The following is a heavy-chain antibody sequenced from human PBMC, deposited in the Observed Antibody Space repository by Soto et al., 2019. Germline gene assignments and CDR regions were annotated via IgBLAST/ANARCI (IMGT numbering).Heavy chain of an antibody. CDR1: GGFLSESY. V-gene: IGHV4-34*01. Sequence: QVQLQQWGAGLLKPSETLSLTCAVYGGFLSESYWTWIRQPPGQGLEWIGESNHVGGTNYNPSLKSRVTMSVDTSQNQFSLRLSSGTAADTAMYFCVRIRYQLPSSVLWLDPWGQGTPVTVSS. D-gene: IGHD3-16*01. CDR2: SNHVGGT. J-gene: IGHJ5*02. CDR3: VRIRYQLPSSVLWLDP.